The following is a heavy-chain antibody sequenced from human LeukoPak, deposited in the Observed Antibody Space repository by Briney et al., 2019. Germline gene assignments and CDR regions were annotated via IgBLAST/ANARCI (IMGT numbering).Heavy chain of an antibody. D-gene: IGHD3-22*01. CDR1: GGSLRSSNYY. J-gene: IGHJ4*02. V-gene: IGHV4-39*07. CDR2: IYYSGST. CDR3: ARRGRDYYDSSGYYPL. Sequence: SETLSLTCTGSGGSLRSSNYYWGWIRQPPGKGLEWIGSIYYSGSTYYNPSLKSRVTISVDTSKNQFSLKLSSVTAADTAVYYCARRGRDYYDSSGYYPLWGQGTLVTVSS.